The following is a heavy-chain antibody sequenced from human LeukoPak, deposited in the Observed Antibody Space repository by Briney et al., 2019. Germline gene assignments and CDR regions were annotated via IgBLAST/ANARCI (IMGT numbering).Heavy chain of an antibody. CDR1: EFTFSTYA. Sequence: PGGSLRLSCAASEFTFSTYAMHWVRQAPGKGLEWVAVISYDGGIKYYADSLKGRFTISRDTSKNTLYLQMNSLRADDTSVYYCATSLSMATRYFFDFWGQGTLVTVSS. D-gene: IGHD6-6*01. J-gene: IGHJ4*02. CDR3: ATSLSMATRYFFDF. V-gene: IGHV3-30-3*01. CDR2: ISYDGGIK.